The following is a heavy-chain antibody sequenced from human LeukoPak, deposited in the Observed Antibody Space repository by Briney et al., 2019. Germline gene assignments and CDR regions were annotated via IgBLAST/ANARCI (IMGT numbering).Heavy chain of an antibody. J-gene: IGHJ4*02. CDR3: ANSRGYNSGYRALELPPSPID. Sequence: GGSLRLSCAAPGFAFSTYTMNWVRQAPGKGLEWVSSISSSSSYIYYADSLKGRFTISRDNAKNSLYLQMNSLRAEDTAVYYCANSRGYNSGYRALELPPSPIDWGQGTLVTVSS. D-gene: IGHD5-18*01. CDR1: GFAFSTYT. CDR2: ISSSSSYI. V-gene: IGHV3-21*01.